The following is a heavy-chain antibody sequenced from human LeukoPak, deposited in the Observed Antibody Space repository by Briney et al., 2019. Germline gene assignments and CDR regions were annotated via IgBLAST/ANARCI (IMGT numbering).Heavy chain of an antibody. Sequence: GRSLRLSCAASGFTVSSNYMSWVRQAPGKGLEWVSVIYSGGSTYYADSVKGRFTISRDSSKNTLYLQMNSLRAEDTAVYYCAKDRNSRNSGYDFRGQGTLVTVSS. J-gene: IGHJ4*02. CDR2: IYSGGST. CDR3: AKDRNSRNSGYDF. V-gene: IGHV3-53*01. D-gene: IGHD5-12*01. CDR1: GFTVSSNY.